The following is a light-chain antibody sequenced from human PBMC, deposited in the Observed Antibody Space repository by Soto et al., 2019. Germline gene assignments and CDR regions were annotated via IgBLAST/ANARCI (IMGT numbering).Light chain of an antibody. V-gene: IGKV1-33*01. Sequence: DIQMTQSPSSLSASVGDRVTITCRASQDIDRYLNWYQHKPGKAPTLLIYDASRLETGVPLRFSGDGYGTDFTLIIHSLQPEDTATYYCQQYESLASFGPGTKVDL. J-gene: IGKJ3*01. CDR1: QDIDRY. CDR3: QQYESLAS. CDR2: DAS.